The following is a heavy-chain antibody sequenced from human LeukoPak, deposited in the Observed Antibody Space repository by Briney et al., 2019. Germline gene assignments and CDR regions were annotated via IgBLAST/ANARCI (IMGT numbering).Heavy chain of an antibody. Sequence: SETLSLTCTVSGGSISSYYWSWIRQPPAQGLERIGYIYYSGSTNYNPSLKRRVTISVDTSKNQFSLKLSSVTAADTAVYYCARAAIAVAGYGMDVWGQGTTVTVSS. CDR1: GGSISSYY. V-gene: IGHV4-59*12. CDR3: ARAAIAVAGYGMDV. D-gene: IGHD6-19*01. CDR2: IYYSGST. J-gene: IGHJ6*02.